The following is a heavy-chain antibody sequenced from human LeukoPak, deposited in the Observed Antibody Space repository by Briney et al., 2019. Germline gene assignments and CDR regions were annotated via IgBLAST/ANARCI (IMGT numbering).Heavy chain of an antibody. CDR3: ARDNPFKYDYVN. CDR1: GGSISSSSYY. D-gene: IGHD3-16*01. V-gene: IGHV4-39*02. CDR2: IYYSGST. J-gene: IGHJ4*02. Sequence: SETLSLTCTVSGGSISSSSYYWGWIRQPPGKGLEWIGSIYYSGSTYYNPSLKSRVTIPVDTSKNQFSLKLSSVTAADTAVYYCARDNPFKYDYVNWGQGTLVTVSS.